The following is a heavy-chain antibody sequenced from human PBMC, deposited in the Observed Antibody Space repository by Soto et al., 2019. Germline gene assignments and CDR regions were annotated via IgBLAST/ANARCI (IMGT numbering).Heavy chain of an antibody. J-gene: IGHJ5*02. CDR1: GFTFSSYA. D-gene: IGHD3-10*01. Sequence: GGSLRLSCAASGFTFSSYAMSWVRQAPGKGLEWVSAISGSGGSTYYADSVKGRFTISRDNSKNTLYLQMNSLRAEDTAVYYCAKDRPHITMVRGVTIWFDPWGQGTLVTVSS. CDR2: ISGSGGST. CDR3: AKDRPHITMVRGVTIWFDP. V-gene: IGHV3-23*01.